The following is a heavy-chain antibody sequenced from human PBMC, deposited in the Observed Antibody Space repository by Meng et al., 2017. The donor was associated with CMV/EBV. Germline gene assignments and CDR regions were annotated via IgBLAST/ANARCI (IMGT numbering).Heavy chain of an antibody. CDR3: ASAAYCGGDCYSGAFDI. D-gene: IGHD2-21*01. CDR1: GFTFSSYA. Sequence: GGSLRLSCAASGFTFSSYAMSWVRQAPGKGLEWVSAISGSGGSTYYADSVKGRFTISRDNSKNTLYLQMNSLRAEDTAVYYCASAAYCGGDCYSGAFDIWGQGTMVTVSS. CDR2: ISGSGGST. V-gene: IGHV3-23*01. J-gene: IGHJ3*02.